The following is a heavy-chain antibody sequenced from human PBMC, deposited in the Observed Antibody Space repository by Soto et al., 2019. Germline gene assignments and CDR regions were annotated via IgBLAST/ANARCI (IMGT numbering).Heavy chain of an antibody. D-gene: IGHD1-1*01. J-gene: IGHJ3*02. Sequence: SGPTLVNPTQTLTLTCTLSGVSLSTSGVGLAWIRQTPGKALEWLALVYSDDDKHYTPSLTRRLTIPKDISKNQAILTMTNMGPVDTATYFCARGLETLPVFAFDIWGQGTVVTVS. V-gene: IGHV2-5*02. CDR2: VYSDDDK. CDR1: GVSLSTSGVG. CDR3: ARGLETLPVFAFDI.